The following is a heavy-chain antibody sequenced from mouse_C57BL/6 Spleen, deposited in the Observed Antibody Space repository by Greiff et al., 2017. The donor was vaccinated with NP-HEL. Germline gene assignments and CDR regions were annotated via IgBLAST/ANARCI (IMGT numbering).Heavy chain of an antibody. V-gene: IGHV1-9*01. CDR2: ILPGSGST. CDR3: ARKSFDYYGSSPFAY. CDR1: GYTFTGYW. J-gene: IGHJ3*01. Sequence: QVQLQQSGAELLKPGASVKLSCKATGYTFTGYWIEWVKQRPGHGLEWIGEILPGSGSTNYNEKFKGKATFTADTSSNTAYMQLSSLTTEDSAIYYCARKSFDYYGSSPFAYWGQGTLVTVSA. D-gene: IGHD1-1*01.